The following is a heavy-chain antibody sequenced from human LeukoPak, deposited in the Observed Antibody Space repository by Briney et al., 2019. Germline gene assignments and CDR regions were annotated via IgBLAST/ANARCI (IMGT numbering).Heavy chain of an antibody. CDR3: AKAGGSGSLDF. CDR1: GFTFHNYA. Sequence: GGSLRLSCAASGFTFHNYALTWVRQATGKGLEWVSTISDSGGSPSYAHSVTGRFTISRDNSKNTLYLQKISLRADDTALYYCAKAGGSGSLDFWGQGTLVTVSS. CDR2: ISDSGGSP. J-gene: IGHJ4*02. V-gene: IGHV3-23*01. D-gene: IGHD3-10*01.